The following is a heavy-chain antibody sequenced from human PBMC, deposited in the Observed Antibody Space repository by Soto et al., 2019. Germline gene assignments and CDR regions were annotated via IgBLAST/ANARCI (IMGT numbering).Heavy chain of an antibody. J-gene: IGHJ6*02. CDR1: VFTCISYE. V-gene: IGHV3-48*03. D-gene: IGHD2-21*02. CDR3: ARVRIVVVTTYPGDYYGMDV. Sequence: GGSLRLSCAASVFTCISYEMNWVRQAPGKGLEWVSYISSIGSTIYYADSVKGRFTISRDNAKNSPYLQMNGLRAEDTAVYYCARVRIVVVTTYPGDYYGMDVWGQGTTVTVSS. CDR2: ISSIGSTI.